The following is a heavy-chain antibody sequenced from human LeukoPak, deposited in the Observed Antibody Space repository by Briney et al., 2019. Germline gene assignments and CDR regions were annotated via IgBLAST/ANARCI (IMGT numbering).Heavy chain of an antibody. V-gene: IGHV3-9*01. CDR1: GFTFDDYA. CDR3: VPESVAGTNY. Sequence: GRSLRVSCAASGFTFDDYAMHWVRQAPGKGLEWVSGISWNSGRIGYADSVKGRFTISRDNAKNSLYLQMNSLRAEDTALYYCVPESVAGTNYWGQGTLVTVSS. CDR2: ISWNSGRI. J-gene: IGHJ4*02. D-gene: IGHD6-19*01.